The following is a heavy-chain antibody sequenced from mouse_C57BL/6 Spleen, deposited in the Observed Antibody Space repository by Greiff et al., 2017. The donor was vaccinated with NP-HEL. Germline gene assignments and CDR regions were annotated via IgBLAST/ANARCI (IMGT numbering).Heavy chain of an antibody. CDR3: ARARRYYDSSPYWYFDV. J-gene: IGHJ1*03. CDR1: GFTFSSYA. CDR2: ISDGGSYT. D-gene: IGHD1-1*01. Sequence: EVQRVESGGGLVKPGGSLKLSCAASGFTFSSYAMSWVRPTPEKRLEWVATISDGGSYTYYPDNVKGRFTISRDNAKNNLYLQMSHLKSENTAMYYCARARRYYDSSPYWYFDVWGTGTTVTVSS. V-gene: IGHV5-4*01.